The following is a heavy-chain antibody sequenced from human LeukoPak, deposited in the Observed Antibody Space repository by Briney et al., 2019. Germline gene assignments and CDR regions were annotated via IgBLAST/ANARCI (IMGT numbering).Heavy chain of an antibody. J-gene: IGHJ2*01. CDR2: INHSGTT. V-gene: IGHV4-34*01. CDR3: ARVRENYDSSGYSRRSYWYFDL. Sequence: SETLSLTCADYGGPFSGFFWSWIRQPPGKGLEWIGEINHSGTTNYNPSLKSRVAISIDTSKNQFSLKLTSVTAADTAVYYCARVRENYDSSGYSRRSYWYFDLWGRGTLVTVSS. D-gene: IGHD3-22*01. CDR1: GGPFSGFF.